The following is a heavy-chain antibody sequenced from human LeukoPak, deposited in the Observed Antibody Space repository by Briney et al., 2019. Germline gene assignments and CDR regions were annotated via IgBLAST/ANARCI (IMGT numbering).Heavy chain of an antibody. V-gene: IGHV4-34*01. J-gene: IGHJ4*02. CDR2: IYYSGST. D-gene: IGHD3-10*01. CDR1: GGSFSGYY. CDR3: ARDPVVVRGVTAH. Sequence: SETLSLTCAVYGGSFSGYYWSWIRQPPGKGLEWIGSIYYSGSTYYNPSLKSRVTISVDTSKNQFSLKLSSVTAADTAVYYCARDPVVVRGVTAHWGQGTLVTVSS.